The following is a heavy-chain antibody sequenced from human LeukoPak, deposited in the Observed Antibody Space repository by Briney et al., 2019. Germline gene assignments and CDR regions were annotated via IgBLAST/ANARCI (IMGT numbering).Heavy chain of an antibody. CDR1: GGSISSYY. V-gene: IGHV4-4*07. CDR3: ARERRFLEWFEADYYYYYMDV. J-gene: IGHJ6*03. Sequence: PSETLSLTCTVSGGSISSYYWSWIRQPAGKGLEWIGRIYTSGSTNYNPSLKSRVTMSVDTSKNQFSLKLSSVTAADTAVYYCARERRFLEWFEADYYYYYMDVWGKGTTVTVSS. CDR2: IYTSGST. D-gene: IGHD3-3*01.